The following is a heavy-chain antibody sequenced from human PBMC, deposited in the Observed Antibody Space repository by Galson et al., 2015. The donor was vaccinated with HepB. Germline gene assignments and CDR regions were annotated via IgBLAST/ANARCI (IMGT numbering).Heavy chain of an antibody. V-gene: IGHV1-69*13. D-gene: IGHD4-23*01. CDR1: GGTFSSYA. CDR3: ARSKAYGGDPQYFQH. Sequence: SVKVSCKASGGTFSSYAISWVRQAPGQGLEWMGGIIPIFGRANYAQKFQGRVTITADESTRTAYLELRSLRYEDTAVLYCARSKAYGGDPQYFQHWGQGTPVTVSS. J-gene: IGHJ1*01. CDR2: IIPIFGRA.